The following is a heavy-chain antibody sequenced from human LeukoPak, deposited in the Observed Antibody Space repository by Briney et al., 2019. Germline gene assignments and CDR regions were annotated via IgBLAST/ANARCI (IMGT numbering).Heavy chain of an antibody. CDR1: GGSVSSSDYY. V-gene: IGHV4-39*07. CDR2: IYFTGTT. J-gene: IGHJ4*02. Sequence: SETLSLTCAVSGGSVSSSDYYWGWVRQSPGKGLEWIGIIYFTGTTYYNPSLKSRVSISLDTPKNQFSLNLSSVTAADTAVYYCARETSPIDYWGQGMLVTVSS. CDR3: ARETSPIDY.